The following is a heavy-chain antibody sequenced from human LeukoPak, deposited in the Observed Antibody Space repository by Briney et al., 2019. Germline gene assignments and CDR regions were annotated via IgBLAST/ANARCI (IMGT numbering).Heavy chain of an antibody. Sequence: PGGSLRLSCAASGFTFSSYSMNWVRQAPGKGLEWVSSISSSSSYIYYADSVKGRFTISRDNAKNSLYLQMSSLRAEDTAVYYCARDPRWLQLGGFDYWGQGTLVTVSS. CDR2: ISSSSSYI. V-gene: IGHV3-21*01. CDR3: ARDPRWLQLGGFDY. D-gene: IGHD5-24*01. CDR1: GFTFSSYS. J-gene: IGHJ4*02.